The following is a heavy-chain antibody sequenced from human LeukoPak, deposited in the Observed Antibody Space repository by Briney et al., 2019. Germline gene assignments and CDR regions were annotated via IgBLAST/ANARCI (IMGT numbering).Heavy chain of an antibody. CDR3: AKVPTHIAVAGTYDY. V-gene: IGHV3-48*04. D-gene: IGHD6-19*01. Sequence: GGSLRLSCAASGFTFSNYPINWVRQAPGKGLEWVSYISSSGSTTYYADSLKGRFTVSRDNAKNSLSLQMNSLRAEDTAVYYCAKVPTHIAVAGTYDYWGQGTLVTVSS. J-gene: IGHJ4*02. CDR1: GFTFSNYP. CDR2: ISSSGSTT.